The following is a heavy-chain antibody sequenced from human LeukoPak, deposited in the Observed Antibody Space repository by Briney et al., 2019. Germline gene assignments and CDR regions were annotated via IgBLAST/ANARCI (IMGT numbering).Heavy chain of an antibody. D-gene: IGHD6-13*01. CDR1: GFTFSSYA. V-gene: IGHV3-23*01. Sequence: GGSLRLSCAASGFTFSSYAMTWVRQAQGKGLEWVSAISGRGGSTYYADSVKGRFTISRDNSKNTLYLQMNSLRAEDTAVYYCAKVLTPYSSSWLSFDYWGQGTLVTVSS. CDR3: AKVLTPYSSSWLSFDY. CDR2: ISGRGGST. J-gene: IGHJ4*02.